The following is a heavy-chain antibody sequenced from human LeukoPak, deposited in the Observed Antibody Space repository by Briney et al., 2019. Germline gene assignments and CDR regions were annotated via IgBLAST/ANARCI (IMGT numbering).Heavy chain of an antibody. Sequence: GGSLRLSCAASGFTFSSDWMHWVRQTPGKGLVWVSRIKGDGGITTYADSVKGRFTISRDNAKNMLYLQMDSLRVEDTAVYYCARSLYWFDSWGRGTLVTVSS. J-gene: IGHJ5*01. CDR1: GFTFSSDW. CDR3: ARSLYWFDS. V-gene: IGHV3-74*01. D-gene: IGHD3-10*01. CDR2: IKGDGGIT.